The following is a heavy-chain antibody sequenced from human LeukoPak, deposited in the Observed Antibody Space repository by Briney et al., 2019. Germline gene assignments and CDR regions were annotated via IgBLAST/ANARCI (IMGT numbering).Heavy chain of an antibody. J-gene: IGHJ5*02. CDR2: FYYSGTT. Sequence: SSETLSLTCTVSGGSISSSHYYWGWIRQPPGKGLEWIGTFYYSGTTYYNSSLESRVTISEDTSKNQFSLTLRSMTAADTAVYYCARKGDVVVVAGNWFDPWGQGSLVTVS. D-gene: IGHD2-15*01. V-gene: IGHV4-39*01. CDR1: GGSISSSHYY. CDR3: ARKGDVVVVAGNWFDP.